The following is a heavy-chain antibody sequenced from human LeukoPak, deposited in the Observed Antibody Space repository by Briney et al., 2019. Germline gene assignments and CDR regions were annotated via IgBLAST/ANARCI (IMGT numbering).Heavy chain of an antibody. V-gene: IGHV3-9*01. CDR3: ARDSPLSYNWNDDGGY. J-gene: IGHJ4*02. D-gene: IGHD1-1*01. CDR1: GFTFDDYA. Sequence: PGRSLRLSCAASGFTFDDYAMHWVRQAPGKGLEWVSGISWNSGSIGYADSVKGRFTISRDNAKNSLYLQMNSLRAEDTAVYYCARDSPLSYNWNDDGGYWGQGTLVTVSS. CDR2: ISWNSGSI.